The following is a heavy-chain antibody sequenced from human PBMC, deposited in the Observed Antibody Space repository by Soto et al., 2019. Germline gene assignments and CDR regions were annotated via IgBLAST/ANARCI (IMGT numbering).Heavy chain of an antibody. V-gene: IGHV3-23*01. CDR1: GLTFRSYA. J-gene: IGHJ3*02. CDR2: ISGSGGST. CDR3: EKAMYSSGKHDAFDI. Sequence: LSFDAFGLTFRSYAMRLVRQAPGKGLEWVSAISGSGGSTYYADSVKGRFTISRDNSKNTLYLQMNSLRAEDTAVYYCEKAMYSSGKHDAFDIWGQGTMVTVSS. D-gene: IGHD6-19*01.